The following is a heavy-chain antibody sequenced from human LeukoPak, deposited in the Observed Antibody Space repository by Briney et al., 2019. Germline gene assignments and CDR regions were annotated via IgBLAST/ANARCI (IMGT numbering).Heavy chain of an antibody. CDR1: GYTFTSYY. CDR2: INPSGGST. J-gene: IGHJ4*02. D-gene: IGHD5-18*01. V-gene: IGHV1-46*01. CDR3: ARDRRVDTAMALGY. Sequence: ASVKVSCKASGYTFTSYYMHWVRQAPGQGLEWMGIINPSGGSTSYAQKFQGRVTMTRDTSISTAYMELSRLRSDDTAVYYCARDRRVDTAMALGYWGQGTLVTVSS.